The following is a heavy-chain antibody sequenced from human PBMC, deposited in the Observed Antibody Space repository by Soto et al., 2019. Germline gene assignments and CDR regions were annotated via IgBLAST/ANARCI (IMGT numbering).Heavy chain of an antibody. J-gene: IGHJ4*02. Sequence: SETLSHTCTISGGSTLNNYWSWIRLPPGKGLEWIGYIFYSGSTNYNPSFKSRVSISIDTSKNQFSLKLSSVIAADTAIYYCARGGWSHDSWGQGTLVTVSS. D-gene: IGHD2-15*01. CDR1: GGSTLNNY. CDR2: IFYSGST. CDR3: ARGGWSHDS. V-gene: IGHV4-59*01.